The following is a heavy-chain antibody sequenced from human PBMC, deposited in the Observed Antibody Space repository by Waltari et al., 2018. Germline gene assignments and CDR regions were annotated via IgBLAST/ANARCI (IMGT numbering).Heavy chain of an antibody. Sequence: QVQLQESGPGLVKPSATLSLTCTVSGGSISSSYWCWIRQPPGKGLEWIGYIYYSGSPNSNPSLKSRVTISVDTSTTQFSRKLSSVTAADTAVYYCARGVTTLSHWGQGTLVTVSS. V-gene: IGHV4-59*01. J-gene: IGHJ4*02. CDR1: GGSISSSY. CDR2: IYYSGSP. D-gene: IGHD4-17*01. CDR3: ARGVTTLSH.